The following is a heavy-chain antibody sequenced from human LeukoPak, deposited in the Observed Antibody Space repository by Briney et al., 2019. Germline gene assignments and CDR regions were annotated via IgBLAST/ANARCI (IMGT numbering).Heavy chain of an antibody. V-gene: IGHV5-51*01. CDR3: ARRQTHNYDILTGPFDY. CDR2: IYPGDSYT. CDR1: GYNFSSYW. Sequence: GESLKISCKGSGYNFSSYWIAWVRQMPGKGLEWMGIIYPGDSYTRYSPSFQGQVTISADKSISTAYLQWSSLKASDTAMYYCARRQTHNYDILTGPFDYWGQGTLVTVSS. J-gene: IGHJ4*02. D-gene: IGHD3-9*01.